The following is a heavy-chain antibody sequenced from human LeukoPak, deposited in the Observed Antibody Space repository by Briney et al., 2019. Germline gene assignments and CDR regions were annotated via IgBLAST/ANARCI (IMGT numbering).Heavy chain of an antibody. J-gene: IGHJ4*02. CDR1: GGSISSYY. Sequence: SETLSLACTVSGGSISSYYWSWIRQPPGKGLEWIGYIYYSGSTNYNPSLKSRVTISVDTSKNQFSLKLSSVTAADTAVYYCASLGYSGYDFGFDYWGQGTLVTVSS. V-gene: IGHV4-59*01. D-gene: IGHD5-12*01. CDR3: ASLGYSGYDFGFDY. CDR2: IYYSGST.